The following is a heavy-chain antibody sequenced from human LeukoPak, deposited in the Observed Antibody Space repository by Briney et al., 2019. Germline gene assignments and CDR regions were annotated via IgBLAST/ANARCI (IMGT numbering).Heavy chain of an antibody. Sequence: PGGSLRLSCAASGFTFSSYGMHWVRQAPGKGLEWVAVISYDGSNKYYADSVKGRFTISRDNSKNTLYLQMNSLRAEDTAVYYCATQRPFDWFGTPVAFDICGQGTMVTVSS. CDR3: ATQRPFDWFGTPVAFDI. V-gene: IGHV3-30*03. D-gene: IGHD3-9*01. J-gene: IGHJ3*02. CDR1: GFTFSSYG. CDR2: ISYDGSNK.